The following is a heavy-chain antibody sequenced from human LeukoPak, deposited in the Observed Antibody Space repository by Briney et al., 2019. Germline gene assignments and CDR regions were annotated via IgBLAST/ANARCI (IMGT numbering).Heavy chain of an antibody. Sequence: XFXSYDXNWVRQATGXGLEWMGWMNPNSGNTGYAQKFQGRVTMTRNTSISTAYMELSSLRSEDTAVYYCARGSPLIPDIWGQGTMVTVSS. CDR3: ARGSPLIPDI. V-gene: IGHV1-8*01. D-gene: IGHD2-21*01. CDR2: MNPNSGNT. J-gene: IGHJ3*02. CDR1: XFXSYD.